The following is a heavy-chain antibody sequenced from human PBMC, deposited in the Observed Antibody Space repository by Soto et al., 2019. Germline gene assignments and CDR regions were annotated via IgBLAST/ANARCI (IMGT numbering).Heavy chain of an antibody. V-gene: IGHV4-34*01. CDR3: ARGPHHIVVVPAALVRVNYYYYGMDV. J-gene: IGHJ6*02. D-gene: IGHD2-2*01. CDR2: INHSGST. CDR1: GRSFSGYY. Sequence: PSETLSLTCAVYGRSFSGYYWSWIRQPPGKGLEWIGEINHSGSTNYNPSLKSRVTISVDTSKNQFSLKLSSVTAADTAVYYCARGPHHIVVVPAALVRVNYYYYGMDVWGQGTTVTVSS.